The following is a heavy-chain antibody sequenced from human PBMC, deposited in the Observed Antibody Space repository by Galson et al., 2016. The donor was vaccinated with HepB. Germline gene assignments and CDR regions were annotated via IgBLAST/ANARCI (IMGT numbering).Heavy chain of an antibody. D-gene: IGHD5-18*01. CDR2: IYYSGST. CDR3: ARRCRYTYGPPYGMDV. Sequence: SETLSLTCTVSGGSISSSSYYWGWIRQPPGKGLEWIGSIYYSGSTYYNPSLQSRVTISVDTSKNQFSLKMSSVTAADTAAYYCARRCRYTYGPPYGMDVWGQGTTVTVSS. CDR1: GGSISSSSYY. J-gene: IGHJ6*02. V-gene: IGHV4-39*01.